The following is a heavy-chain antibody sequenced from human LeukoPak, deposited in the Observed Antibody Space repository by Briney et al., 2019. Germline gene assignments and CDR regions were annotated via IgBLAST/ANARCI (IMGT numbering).Heavy chain of an antibody. CDR2: IYSSGST. J-gene: IGHJ4*02. Sequence: PSESLSLTSTVSGGSISSFYWSWIRQLPGEGLEWIGYIYSSGSTNYNPSLRRRVTISVDTSKNQFSLKLSSVTAADTAVYYCARSRGLYYYDSSGYYHGYYFDYWGQGTLVTVSS. D-gene: IGHD3-22*01. CDR3: ARSRGLYYYDSSGYYHGYYFDY. V-gene: IGHV4-59*01. CDR1: GGSISSFY.